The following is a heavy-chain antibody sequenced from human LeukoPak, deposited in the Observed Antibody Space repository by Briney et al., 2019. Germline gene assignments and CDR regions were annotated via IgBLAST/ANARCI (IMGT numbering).Heavy chain of an antibody. CDR1: GGSISSYY. CDR3: AFSSAYQQH. Sequence: SETLSLTCTVSGGSISSYYWSWIRRPPGKGLEWIGEINHSGSTDYNPSLKSRVTISVDTSKNQFSLKLSSATAADTAVYYCAFSSAYQQHCGQGTLVTVSS. D-gene: IGHD3-22*01. V-gene: IGHV4-34*01. CDR2: INHSGST. J-gene: IGHJ1*01.